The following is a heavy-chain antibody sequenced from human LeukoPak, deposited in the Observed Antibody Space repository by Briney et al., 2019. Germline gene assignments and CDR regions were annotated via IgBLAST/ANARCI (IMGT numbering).Heavy chain of an antibody. CDR1: GGSMSGFF. V-gene: IGHV4-59*01. J-gene: IGHJ6*02. CDR2: IYYSGSST. D-gene: IGHD3-10*01. CDR3: ARTSRHFYGSGTNLTPWPAGMDV. Sequence: TASETLSLTCTVSGGSMSGFFWTWIRQPPGRALEWIGSIYYSGSSTKYNPSLKSRVTISVDTSKSQFSLNLNSATAADTAVYYCARTSRHFYGSGTNLTPWPAGMDVWGQGTTVTVSS.